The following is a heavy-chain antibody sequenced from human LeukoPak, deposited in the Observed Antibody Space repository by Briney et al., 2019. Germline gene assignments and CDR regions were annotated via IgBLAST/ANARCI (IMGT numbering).Heavy chain of an antibody. J-gene: IGHJ4*02. CDR3: ARDRRSSSSNSILFDY. CDR2: IGAYNRNT. D-gene: IGHD6-6*01. V-gene: IGHV1-18*01. CDR1: GYTVTNYG. Sequence: ASVKVSCKASGYTVTNYGVSWVRQVPGQGLEWMGWIGAYNRNTNYAQKLQGRVTMTTDTSTSTAYMELRSLRSDDTAVYYCARDRRSSSSNSILFDYWGQGTVVTVSS.